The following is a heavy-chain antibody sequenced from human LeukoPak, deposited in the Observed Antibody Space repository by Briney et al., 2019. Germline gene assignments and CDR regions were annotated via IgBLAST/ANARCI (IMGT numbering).Heavy chain of an antibody. CDR1: GYTFTSYG. Sequence: GASVKVSCKASGYTFTSYGISWVRQAPGQGLEWMGWISAYNGNTNYAQKLQGRVTMTTDTSTSTAYMELRSLRSDDTAVYYCAKPSGEPLLLGNVFDIWGQGTMVTVSS. CDR3: AKPSGEPLLLGNVFDI. CDR2: ISAYNGNT. J-gene: IGHJ3*02. D-gene: IGHD3-10*01. V-gene: IGHV1-18*01.